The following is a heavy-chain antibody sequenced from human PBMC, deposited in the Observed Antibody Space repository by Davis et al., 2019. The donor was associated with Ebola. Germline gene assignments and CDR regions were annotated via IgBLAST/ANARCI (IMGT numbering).Heavy chain of an antibody. J-gene: IGHJ6*02. CDR3: ARARAASGSYLDYYYGMDV. CDR2: INPNSGST. D-gene: IGHD1-26*01. V-gene: IGHV1-46*01. CDR1: GYTFTGYY. Sequence: ASVKVSCKASGYTFTGYYMHWVRQAPGQGLEWMGWINPNSGSTSYAQKFQGRVTMTRDTSTSTVYMELSSLRSEDTAVYYCARARAASGSYLDYYYGMDVWGQGTTVTVSS.